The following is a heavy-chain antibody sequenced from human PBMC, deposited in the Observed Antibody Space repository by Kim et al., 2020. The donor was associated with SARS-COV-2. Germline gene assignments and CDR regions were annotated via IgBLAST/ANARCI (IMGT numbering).Heavy chain of an antibody. CDR3: ATMTTVTKEYGY. CDR1: GGSISSSSYY. CDR2: IYYSGST. D-gene: IGHD4-17*01. Sequence: SETLSLTCTVSGGSISSSSYYWGWIRQPPGKGLEWIGSIYYSGSTYYNPSLKSRVTIPVDTSKNQFSLKLSSVTAADTAVYYCATMTTVTKEYGYWGQGTLVTVSS. J-gene: IGHJ4*02. V-gene: IGHV4-39*01.